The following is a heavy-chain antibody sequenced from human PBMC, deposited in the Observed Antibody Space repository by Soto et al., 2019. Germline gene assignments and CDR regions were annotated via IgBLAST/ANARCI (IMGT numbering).Heavy chain of an antibody. CDR3: ASARPAAAGYYYYGMDV. Sequence: SVKVSCKASGGTFSSYAISWVRQAPGQGLEWMGGIIPIFGTANYAQKFQGRVTITADESTSTAYMELSSLRSEDTAVYYCASARPAAAGYYYYGMDVWGQGTTVTVSS. V-gene: IGHV1-69*13. J-gene: IGHJ6*02. CDR2: IIPIFGTA. CDR1: GGTFSSYA. D-gene: IGHD6-13*01.